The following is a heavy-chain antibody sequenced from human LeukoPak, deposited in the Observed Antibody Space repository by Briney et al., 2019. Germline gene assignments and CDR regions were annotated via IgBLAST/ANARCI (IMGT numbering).Heavy chain of an antibody. CDR3: ARVTADRGYFDY. Sequence: GASVKVSCTASGYTFTGYYMHWVRQAPGQGLEWMGWINPNSGGTNYAQKFQGRVTMTRDTSISTAYMELSRLRSDDTAVYYCARVTADRGYFDYWGQGTLVTVSS. D-gene: IGHD6-6*01. V-gene: IGHV1-2*02. J-gene: IGHJ4*02. CDR2: INPNSGGT. CDR1: GYTFTGYY.